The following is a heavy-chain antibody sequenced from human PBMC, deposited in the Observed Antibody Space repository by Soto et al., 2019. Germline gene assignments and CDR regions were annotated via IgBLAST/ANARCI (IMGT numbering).Heavy chain of an antibody. V-gene: IGHV3-66*01. D-gene: IGHD6-19*01. Sequence: PGGSLRLSCAASGFTVSSNYMSWVRQAPGKGLEWVSVIYSGGTTYYADSVKGRFTISRDNSKNTPYLQMNSLRAEDTAVYYCDSAVAGTFHWGQGTLVTVSS. CDR1: GFTVSSNY. CDR3: DSAVAGTFH. CDR2: IYSGGTT. J-gene: IGHJ4*02.